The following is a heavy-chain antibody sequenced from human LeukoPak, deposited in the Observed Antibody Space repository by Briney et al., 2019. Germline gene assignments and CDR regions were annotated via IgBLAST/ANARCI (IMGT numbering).Heavy chain of an antibody. V-gene: IGHV1-18*01. J-gene: IGHJ4*02. CDR3: ARDDQLWFGEFNHFDY. CDR1: GYTFTNYG. CDR2: ISAYNGNT. Sequence: ASVKVSCKASGYTFTNYGISWVRQAPGQGLDWMGWISAYNGNTNYAQKVQGRVTMTTDTSTSTAYMELRSLRSDDTAVYYCARDDQLWFGEFNHFDYWGQGTLVTASS. D-gene: IGHD3-10*01.